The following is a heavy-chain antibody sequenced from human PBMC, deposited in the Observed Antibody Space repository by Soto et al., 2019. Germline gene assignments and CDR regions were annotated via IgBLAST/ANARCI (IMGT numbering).Heavy chain of an antibody. J-gene: IGHJ4*02. V-gene: IGHV3-53*01. CDR2: IYSGGAT. CDR1: GFSVSTSH. CDR3: AKDRTRFYGDYFDY. Sequence: PGGSLRLSCAAAGFSVSTSHISWVRQAPGKGLEWVSVIYSGGATHYAVSVKGRLIISRDKSKNTVDLQMNSLRAEDTAVYYCAKDRTRFYGDYFDYWGKGTLVTVSS. D-gene: IGHD4-17*01.